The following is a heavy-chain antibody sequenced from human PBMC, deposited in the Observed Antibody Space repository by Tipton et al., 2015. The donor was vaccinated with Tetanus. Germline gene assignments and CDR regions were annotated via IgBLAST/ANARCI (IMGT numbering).Heavy chain of an antibody. J-gene: IGHJ4*02. CDR1: GYTFTRHY. CDR3: ARDVTAREFVGVTAWSDY. CDR2: INPSDGDS. Sequence: QSGAEVKKPGASVKVSCRASGYTFTRHYIHWVRQAPGQGLEWMGIINPSDGDSSLAQKFQGRVTMTRDTSTSTVFMERSSLRSEDTAGYYCARDVTAREFVGVTAWSDYWGQGTLVTVSS. V-gene: IGHV1-46*01. D-gene: IGHD2-21*02.